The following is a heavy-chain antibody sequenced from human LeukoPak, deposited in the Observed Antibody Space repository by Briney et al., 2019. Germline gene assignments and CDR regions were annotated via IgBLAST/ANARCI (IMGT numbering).Heavy chain of an antibody. V-gene: IGHV1-18*01. CDR3: ARDMENSSGYSKGFDY. Sequence: ASVKVSCKASGYTFTSYGISWVRQAPGQGLEWMGWISAYNGNTNYAQKLQGRVTMTRDTSTSTVYMELSSLRSEDTAVYYCARDMENSSGYSKGFDYWGQGTLVTVSS. D-gene: IGHD3-22*01. CDR2: ISAYNGNT. CDR1: GYTFTSYG. J-gene: IGHJ4*02.